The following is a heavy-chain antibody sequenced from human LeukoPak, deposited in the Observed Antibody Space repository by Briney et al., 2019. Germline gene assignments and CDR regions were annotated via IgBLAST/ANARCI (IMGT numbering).Heavy chain of an antibody. CDR1: GGSFSDYY. V-gene: IGHV4-34*01. CDR2: INHSGSI. D-gene: IGHD1-7*01. J-gene: IGHJ4*02. CDR3: AFTTGNYYLDF. Sequence: SETLSLTCAVYGGSFSDYYWSWIRQSPGKGLEWIGEINHSGSINYNPSLKSRVTVSVDSSRNQFSLKLSSVTAADTAMYYCAFTTGNYYLDFWGQGTLVTVSS.